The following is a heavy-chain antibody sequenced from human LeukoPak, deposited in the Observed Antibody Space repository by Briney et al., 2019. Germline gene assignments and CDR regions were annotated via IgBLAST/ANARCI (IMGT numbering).Heavy chain of an antibody. J-gene: IGHJ6*03. Sequence: GASVRVSCKASGHTFTSYGIRWVRQAPGQGLEWRGWISAYNGNTKYAQKLQGRVTINTDTSTSKAYMELRSLRSDDTAVYYCARSGPVYDILTGPTDYYYYLDVWLKGTTVTISS. D-gene: IGHD3-9*01. CDR3: ARSGPVYDILTGPTDYYYYLDV. CDR2: ISAYNGNT. V-gene: IGHV1-18*01. CDR1: GHTFTSYG.